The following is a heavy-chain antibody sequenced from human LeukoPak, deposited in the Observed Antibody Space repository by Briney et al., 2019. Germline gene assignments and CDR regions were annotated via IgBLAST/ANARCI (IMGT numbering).Heavy chain of an antibody. J-gene: IGHJ4*02. V-gene: IGHV4-31*03. CDR2: IYYSGTT. D-gene: IGHD5-24*01. CDR1: GXSIISGGYY. CDR3: AKSGDGYNFDY. Sequence: LTXXXXGXSIISGGYYWSWIRQHPGKGLEWIGYIYYSGTTYYNPSLKSRVTISVDTSNNQFSLKVTSVTAADTAVYYCAKSGDGYNFDYWGQGTLVTVSS.